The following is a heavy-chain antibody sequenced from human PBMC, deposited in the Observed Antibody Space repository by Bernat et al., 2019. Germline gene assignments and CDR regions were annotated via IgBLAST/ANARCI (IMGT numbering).Heavy chain of an antibody. V-gene: IGHV3-48*03. CDR2: ISSSGSKI. CDR1: GFTFSSYE. Sequence: EVQLVESGGGLVQPGGSLRLSCAASGFTFSSYEMNWVRQAPGKGVEWVSYISSSGSKIYYADSVKGRFTISRDNAKNSLYLQMNSLRAEDTAVYCCARGGASPGTNWFDPWGQGTLVTVSS. D-gene: IGHD1-1*01. CDR3: ARGGASPGTNWFDP. J-gene: IGHJ5*02.